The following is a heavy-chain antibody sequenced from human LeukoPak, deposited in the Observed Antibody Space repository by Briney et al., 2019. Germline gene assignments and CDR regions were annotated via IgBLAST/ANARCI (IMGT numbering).Heavy chain of an antibody. J-gene: IGHJ3*02. V-gene: IGHV3-30*02. CDR2: IRYDGSHK. CDR3: TPLAATNIEDGLDI. D-gene: IGHD6-13*01. CDR1: GFTLSSYG. Sequence: GGSLRLSCAASGFTLSSYGMHWVRQAPGKGLEWVSYIRYDGSHKYYADSVKGRFTISRDNSKNTLYLQMNSLRTEDTAVYYCTPLAATNIEDGLDIWGQGTMVTVSS.